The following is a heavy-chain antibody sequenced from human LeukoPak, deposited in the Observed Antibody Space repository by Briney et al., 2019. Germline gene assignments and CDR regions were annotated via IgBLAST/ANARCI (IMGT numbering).Heavy chain of an antibody. D-gene: IGHD3-22*01. Sequence: GGSLRLSCAASGFTFSSYSMNWVRQAPGKGLEWVSSISSSSSYIYYADSVKGRFTISRDNAKNSLYLQMNSLRAEDTAVIYCARGETYYYDSSGYYSDWGQGTLVTVSS. CDR1: GFTFSSYS. J-gene: IGHJ4*02. CDR2: ISSSSSYI. V-gene: IGHV3-21*01. CDR3: ARGETYYYDSSGYYSD.